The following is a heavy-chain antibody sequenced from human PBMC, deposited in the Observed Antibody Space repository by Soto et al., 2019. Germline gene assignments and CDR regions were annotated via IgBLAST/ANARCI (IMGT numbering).Heavy chain of an antibody. CDR2: IYYSGTT. D-gene: IGHD1-26*01. CDR3: ARTYVDSGPNSGGFGFDS. V-gene: IGHV4-59*08. J-gene: IGHJ3*02. Sequence: SETLSLTCTVSGGSIIDYYWSWIRQPPGKGLEWIGYIYYSGTTNYSPSLKSRVTISVDTSKNQFSLELSSVTAADSAIFYCARTYVDSGPNSGGFGFDSLSPGTMVT. CDR1: GGSIIDYY.